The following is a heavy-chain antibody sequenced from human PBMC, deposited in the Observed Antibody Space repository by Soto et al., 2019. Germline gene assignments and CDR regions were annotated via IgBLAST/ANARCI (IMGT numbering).Heavy chain of an antibody. J-gene: IGHJ6*03. CDR3: ARGVDYFYQYMDV. CDR2: ISTYNGNT. Sequence: QVQLMQSGAEVKKPGASVKVSCKASGYPFTSYSISWVRQAPGQVLEWMGWISTYNGNTNYAQKFQGRLTMTTDTSTSTAYMEVRSLSSDDTAVYYCARGVDYFYQYMDVWGKGTTVTVSS. V-gene: IGHV1-18*01. CDR1: GYPFTSYS.